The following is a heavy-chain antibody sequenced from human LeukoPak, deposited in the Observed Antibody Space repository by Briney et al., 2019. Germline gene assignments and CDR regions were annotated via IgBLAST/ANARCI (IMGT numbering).Heavy chain of an antibody. CDR2: IYYSGST. D-gene: IGHD1-14*01. CDR1: GGSISSYY. V-gene: IGHV4-59*01. Sequence: SETLSLTCTASGGSISSYYWSWIRQPPGKGLEWIGYIYYSGSTNYNPSLKSRVTISVDTSKNQFSLKLSSVTAADTAVYYCARGDRPHYYMDVWGKGTTVTVSS. J-gene: IGHJ6*03. CDR3: ARGDRPHYYMDV.